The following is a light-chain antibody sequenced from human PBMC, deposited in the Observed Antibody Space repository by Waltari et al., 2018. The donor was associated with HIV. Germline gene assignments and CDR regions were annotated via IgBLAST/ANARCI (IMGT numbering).Light chain of an antibody. CDR1: QSINNW. Sequence: DIQMTQSPSTLSASVGDRVTITCRATQSINNWLAWYQQKPGEAPKLLIYTASSLESGVPSRFSGSGSGTEFTLTISSLQPDDFATYYCQQYHSYSPVTFGGGTKVEIK. J-gene: IGKJ4*01. CDR2: TAS. V-gene: IGKV1-5*03. CDR3: QQYHSYSPVT.